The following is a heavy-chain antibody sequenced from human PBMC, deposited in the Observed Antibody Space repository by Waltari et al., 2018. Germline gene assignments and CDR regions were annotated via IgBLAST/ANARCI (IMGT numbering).Heavy chain of an antibody. D-gene: IGHD3-3*01. V-gene: IGHV4-4*07. J-gene: IGHJ5*02. CDR1: GDSISRYY. CDR2: IFSSGRN. CDR3: ARLVERFFEPAWFVP. Sequence: QVQLQESGPGLVKPSETLSLTCTVSGDSISRYYWSWVRQPAGKGLEWIGRIFSSGRNSYNPSLRIRVTMSVDTSKNQFSLKLTSVTAADTAVYYCARLVERFFEPAWFVPWGQGTLVTVSS.